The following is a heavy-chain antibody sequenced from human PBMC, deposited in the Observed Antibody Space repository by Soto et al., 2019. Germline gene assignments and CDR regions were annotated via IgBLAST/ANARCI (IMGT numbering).Heavy chain of an antibody. V-gene: IGHV1-69*01. CDR1: GGTFSSYA. Sequence: QVQLVQSGAEVKKPGSSVKVSCKASGGTFSSYAISWVRQAPGQGLEWMGGIIPIFGTAKYAQKFQGRVTITADESTSTAYTELSSLRSEDTAVYYCAIKYCSGSPVGNYYYYYGMDVWGQGTTVTVSS. D-gene: IGHD3-10*01. CDR3: AIKYCSGSPVGNYYYYYGMDV. CDR2: IIPIFGTA. J-gene: IGHJ6*02.